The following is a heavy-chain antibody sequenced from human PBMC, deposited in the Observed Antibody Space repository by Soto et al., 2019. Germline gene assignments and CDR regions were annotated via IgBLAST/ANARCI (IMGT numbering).Heavy chain of an antibody. Sequence: GGSLRLSCAASGFTFSSYAMHWVRQAPGKGLEWVAVISYDGSNKYYADSVKGRFTISRDNSKNTLYLQMNSLRAEDTAVYYCARPAHAFDIWGQGTMVTVS. CDR3: ARPAHAFDI. J-gene: IGHJ3*02. V-gene: IGHV3-30-3*01. CDR2: ISYDGSNK. CDR1: GFTFSSYA.